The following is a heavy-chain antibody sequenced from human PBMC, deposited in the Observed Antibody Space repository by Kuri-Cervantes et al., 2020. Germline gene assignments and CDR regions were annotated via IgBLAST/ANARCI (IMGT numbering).Heavy chain of an antibody. D-gene: IGHD4-23*01. J-gene: IGHJ3*02. CDR2: IYYSGST. CDR1: GGSISSYY. CDR3: ASVATPLNAFDI. Sequence: SETLSLTCTVSGGSISSYYWSWIRQPPGKGLEWIGYIYYSGSTNYNPSLKSRVTISVDTSKNQFSLKLSSVTAADTAVYYCASVATPLNAFDIWGQGTMVTVSS. V-gene: IGHV4-59*01.